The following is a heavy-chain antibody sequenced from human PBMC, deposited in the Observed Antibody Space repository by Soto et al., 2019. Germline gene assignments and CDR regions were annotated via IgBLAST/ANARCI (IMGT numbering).Heavy chain of an antibody. CDR1: GFTFSSYA. Sequence: EVQLLESGGGLVQPGGSLRLSCAASGFTFSSYAMSWVRQAPGKGLEWVSAISGSGGSTYYADSVKGRFTISRDNSKNTLYLQMNSLRAAYTAVYYCAKGMGPYYYYGMDVWGQGTTVTVSS. V-gene: IGHV3-23*01. CDR2: ISGSGGST. J-gene: IGHJ6*02. CDR3: AKGMGPYYYYGMDV.